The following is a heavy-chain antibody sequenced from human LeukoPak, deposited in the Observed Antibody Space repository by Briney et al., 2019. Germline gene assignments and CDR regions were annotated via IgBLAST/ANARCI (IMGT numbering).Heavy chain of an antibody. J-gene: IGHJ6*03. CDR2: SSSSGTSI. CDR3: ARDSPITGSFYYYMDV. CDR1: GFTFSSYE. V-gene: IGHV3-48*03. D-gene: IGHD1-20*01. Sequence: GGSLRLSCAASGFTFSSYEMNWVRQAPGKGLEWISYSSSSGTSIYYADSVKGRFTVSRDNTKNSLYLQMNSLRAEDTAVYYCARDSPITGSFYYYMDVWGKGTTGTVSS.